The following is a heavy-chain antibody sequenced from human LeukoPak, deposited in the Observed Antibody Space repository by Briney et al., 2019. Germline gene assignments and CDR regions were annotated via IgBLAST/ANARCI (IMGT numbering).Heavy chain of an antibody. CDR1: GYTFTSYG. CDR2: IIPIFGTA. V-gene: IGHV1-69*13. Sequence: SVKVSCKASGYTFTSYGISWVRQAPGQGLEWMGGIIPIFGTANYAQKFQGRVTITADESTSTAYMELSSLRSEDTAVYYCARGRATFVLDYWGQGTLVTVSS. D-gene: IGHD1-26*01. CDR3: ARGRATFVLDY. J-gene: IGHJ4*02.